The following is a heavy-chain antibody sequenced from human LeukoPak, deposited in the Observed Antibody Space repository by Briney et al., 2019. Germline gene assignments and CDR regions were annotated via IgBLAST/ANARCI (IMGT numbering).Heavy chain of an antibody. CDR1: GFTFSSYA. Sequence: AGGSLRLSCAASGFTFSSYAMSWVRQAPGKGLEWVSAISGSGGSTYYADSVKGRFTISRDNSKNSLYLQMNSLRDEDTAVYYCARDHVVVAAIRFDYWGQGTLVTVSS. J-gene: IGHJ4*02. V-gene: IGHV3-23*01. CDR2: ISGSGGST. CDR3: ARDHVVVAAIRFDY. D-gene: IGHD2-15*01.